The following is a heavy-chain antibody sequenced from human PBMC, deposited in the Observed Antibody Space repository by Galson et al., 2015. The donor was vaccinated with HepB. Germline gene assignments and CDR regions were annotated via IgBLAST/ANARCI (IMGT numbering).Heavy chain of an antibody. CDR1: GFMFSTYG. V-gene: IGHV3-33*06. CDR3: AKSESFGEDVDVAFDP. J-gene: IGHJ5*02. CDR2: IFYDGSNR. D-gene: IGHD3-10*01. Sequence: SLRLSCASSGFMFSTYGMHWVRQAPGKGLEWVAVIFYDGSNRYYADSVKGRFTISRDNSKNTLYLQVNSVRAEDTAVYYCAKSESFGEDVDVAFDPWGQGTLVIVSS.